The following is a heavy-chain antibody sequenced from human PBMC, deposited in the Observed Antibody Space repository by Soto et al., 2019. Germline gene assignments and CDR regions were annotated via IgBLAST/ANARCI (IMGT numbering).Heavy chain of an antibody. CDR1: VGSVSSRSHF. D-gene: IGHD5-12*01. V-gene: IGHV4-61*01. CDR2: IYYTGNT. J-gene: IGHJ5*02. CDR3: SPYDAESGSNKLDP. Sequence: QVQLQESGPGVVKPSDTLSVTCTVSVGSVSSRSHFWGWIRQPPGGGLQWIGYIYYTGNTNYSPSLKSRASLAVDTSRNQFHLRLTSVTAADTAIYYCSPYDAESGSNKLDPWGQGTLVTVSS.